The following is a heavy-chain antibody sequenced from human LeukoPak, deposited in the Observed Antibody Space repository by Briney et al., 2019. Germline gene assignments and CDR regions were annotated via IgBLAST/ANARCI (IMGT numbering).Heavy chain of an antibody. CDR2: IFYDGSEK. CDR3: AKDRCSSTSCPNRFDP. D-gene: IGHD2-2*01. V-gene: IGHV3-30*02. Sequence: PGGSLRLSCEASGFTFSNYAMHWVRQAPGKGLEWVAFIFYDGSEKGFADSVKGRFTISRDNSKNTLYLQMNSLRAEDTAVYYCAKDRCSSTSCPNRFDPWGQGTLVTVSS. CDR1: GFTFSNYA. J-gene: IGHJ5*02.